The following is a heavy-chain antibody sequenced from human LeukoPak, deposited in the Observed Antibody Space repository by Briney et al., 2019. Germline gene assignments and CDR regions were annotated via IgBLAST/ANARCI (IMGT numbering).Heavy chain of an antibody. CDR3: VRFSSGWGVTQFYYFDY. V-gene: IGHV2-70*11. Sequence: SGPALVKPTQTLTLTCTFSGFSLSTSGMCVSWIRQPPGKALEWLARIDWDDDKYYSTSLKTRLTISKDTSKNQVVLTMTNMDPVDTATYYCVRFSSGWGVTQFYYFDYWGQGTLVTVSS. CDR2: IDWDDDK. CDR1: GFSLSTSGMC. D-gene: IGHD6-19*01. J-gene: IGHJ4*02.